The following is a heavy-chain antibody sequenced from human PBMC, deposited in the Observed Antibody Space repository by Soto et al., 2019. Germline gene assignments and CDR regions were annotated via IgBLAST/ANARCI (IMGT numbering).Heavy chain of an antibody. D-gene: IGHD4-17*01. CDR3: ARGVTYYGAPYYYYYYMDV. CDR2: INPNSGGT. J-gene: IGHJ6*03. V-gene: IGHV1-2*04. CDR1: GYTFTGYY. Sequence: ASVKVSCKASGYTFTGYYMHWVRQAPGQGLEWMGWINPNSGGTNYAQKFQGWVTMTRDTSISTAYMELSRLRSDDTAVYYCARGVTYYGAPYYYYYYMDVWGKGTTVTVS.